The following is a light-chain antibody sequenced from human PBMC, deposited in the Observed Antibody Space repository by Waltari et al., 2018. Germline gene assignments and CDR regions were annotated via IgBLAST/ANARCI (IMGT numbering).Light chain of an antibody. V-gene: IGKV3-20*01. CDR2: DVS. J-gene: IGKJ4*01. CDR1: HIVARNY. Sequence: ENVLTQSPGTLSLSPGERVTLSCRASHIVARNYFGWFQQKSGQAPRLLIYDVSIRATGVPDRFSGSGSGTDFTLTIDRLEPEDFAVYYCQQYADPPLTFGGGSRVEI. CDR3: QQYADPPLT.